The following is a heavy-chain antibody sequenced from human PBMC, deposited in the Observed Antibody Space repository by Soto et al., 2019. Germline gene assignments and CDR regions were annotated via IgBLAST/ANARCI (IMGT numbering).Heavy chain of an antibody. J-gene: IGHJ6*02. Sequence: QVQLVESGGGVVQPGRSLRLSCAASGFTFSSYGMHWVRQAPGKGLEWVAVISYDGSNKYYADSVKGRFTISRDNSKNTLYLQMNSLRAEDTAVYYCAKLGTAGSYYYYYGMDVWGQGTTVTVSS. V-gene: IGHV3-30*18. CDR1: GFTFSSYG. D-gene: IGHD6-13*01. CDR3: AKLGTAGSYYYYYGMDV. CDR2: ISYDGSNK.